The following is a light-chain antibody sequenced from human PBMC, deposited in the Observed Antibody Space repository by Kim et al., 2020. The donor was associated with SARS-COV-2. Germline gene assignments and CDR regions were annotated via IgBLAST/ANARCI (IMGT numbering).Light chain of an antibody. J-gene: IGLJ3*02. CDR2: EGS. V-gene: IGLV2-23*01. CDR1: SRDVGSYNL. CDR3: CTYAVSSSWV. Sequence: GESFATSCTGTSRDVGSYNLVSSYQQQQGKAPKIMIYEGSKRRSGGSNRCSGSKSCDTTSLTISALQAQDEADYYCCTYAVSSSWVFGGGTQLTVL.